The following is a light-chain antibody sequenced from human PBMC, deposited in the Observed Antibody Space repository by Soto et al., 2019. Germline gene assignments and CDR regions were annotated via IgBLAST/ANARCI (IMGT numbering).Light chain of an antibody. CDR2: GNS. CDR1: SSNIGAGYD. J-gene: IGLJ3*02. Sequence: QTVVTQPPSVSGAPGQRVTISCTGSSSNIGAGYDVHWYQQLPGTAPKLLIYGNSNRPSGVPDRFSGSRSGTSASLAITGLQAEDEADYYCQSYDISLSGRVFGGGTKLTVL. V-gene: IGLV1-40*01. CDR3: QSYDISLSGRV.